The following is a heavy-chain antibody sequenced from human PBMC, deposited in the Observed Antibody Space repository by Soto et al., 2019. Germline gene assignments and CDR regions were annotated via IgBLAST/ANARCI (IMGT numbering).Heavy chain of an antibody. D-gene: IGHD1-1*01. J-gene: IGHJ4*02. CDR2: ISPDGSTT. V-gene: IGHV3-74*01. CDR1: GLTFSDFC. CDR3: ADSWVPTSY. Sequence: LRRSCPASGLTFSDFCMHWVRQAPGKGLVWVSRISPDGSTTSYADSVKGRFTISRDNAKSTLYLQMNSLRAEDTAVYYCADSWVPTSYWGLGTLVTVSS.